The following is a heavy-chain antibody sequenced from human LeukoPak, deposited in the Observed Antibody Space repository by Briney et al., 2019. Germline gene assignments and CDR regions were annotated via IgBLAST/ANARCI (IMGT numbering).Heavy chain of an antibody. Sequence: GGSLRLSCAASGFTFTNYAMGWVRQAPGKGLEWVSTNSSSSGDTYYADSVKGRLTVSRDNSKNTLYLQMNGLRAEDTAVYYCARVAWPDAFDIWGQGTKVTVSS. CDR2: NSSSSGDT. CDR3: ARVAWPDAFDI. V-gene: IGHV3-23*01. D-gene: IGHD5-24*01. J-gene: IGHJ3*02. CDR1: GFTFTNYA.